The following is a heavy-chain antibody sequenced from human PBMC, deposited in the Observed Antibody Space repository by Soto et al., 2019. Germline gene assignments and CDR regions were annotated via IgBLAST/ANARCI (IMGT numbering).Heavy chain of an antibody. V-gene: IGHV3-23*01. CDR1: GFTFSSYG. CDR2: ISGSGGST. CDR3: AKDRGNYDSSGYYPDAFDI. D-gene: IGHD3-22*01. Sequence: PGGSLRLSCAASGFTFSSYGMSWVRQAPGKGLEWVSAISGSGGSTYYADSVKGRFTISRDNSKNTLYLQMNSLRAEDTAVYYCAKDRGNYDSSGYYPDAFDIWGQGTMVTVSS. J-gene: IGHJ3*02.